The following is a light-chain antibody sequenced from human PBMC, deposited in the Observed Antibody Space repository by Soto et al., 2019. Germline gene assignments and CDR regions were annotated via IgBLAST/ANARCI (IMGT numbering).Light chain of an antibody. J-gene: IGLJ2*01. CDR3: AAWDDSLNCHVV. V-gene: IGLV1-44*01. CDR2: SND. CDR1: SSNIGSNI. Sequence: QSVLTQPPSASGTPGQRVTISCSGSSSNIGSNIVNWYQQLPGTAPKLLIYSNDQRPSGVPDRFSGSKSGTSASLAISGLQSEDEADFCCAAWDDSLNCHVVFGGGTKRTVL.